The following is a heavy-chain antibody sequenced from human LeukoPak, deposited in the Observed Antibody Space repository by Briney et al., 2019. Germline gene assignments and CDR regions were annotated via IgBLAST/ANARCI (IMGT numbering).Heavy chain of an antibody. V-gene: IGHV4-34*01. CDR2: INHSGST. J-gene: IGHJ6*02. Sequence: SETLSLTCAVYGGSFSGYYWSWIRQPPGKGLEWIGEINHSGSTNYNPSLKSRVTISVDTSKNQFSLKLRSVTAADTDVYYCARGRSPIVVVPAATGHYYYGMDVWGQGTTVTVPS. CDR1: GGSFSGYY. D-gene: IGHD2-2*01. CDR3: ARGRSPIVVVPAATGHYYYGMDV.